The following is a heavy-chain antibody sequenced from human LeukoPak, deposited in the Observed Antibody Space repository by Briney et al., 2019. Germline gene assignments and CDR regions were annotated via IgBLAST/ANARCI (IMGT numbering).Heavy chain of an antibody. CDR3: ARGDSSGYYSPAYYFDY. CDR2: INHSGST. V-gene: IGHV4-34*01. J-gene: IGHJ4*02. CDR1: GGSFSGYY. Sequence: SETLSITCAVYGGSFSGYYWSWIRQPPGKGLEWIGEINHSGSTNYNPSLKSRVTISVDTSKNQFSLKLSSVTAADTAVYYCARGDSSGYYSPAYYFDYWGQGTLVTVSS. D-gene: IGHD3-22*01.